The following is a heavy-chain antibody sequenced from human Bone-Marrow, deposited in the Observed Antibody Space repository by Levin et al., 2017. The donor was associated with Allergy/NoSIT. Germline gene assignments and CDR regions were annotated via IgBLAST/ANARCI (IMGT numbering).Heavy chain of an antibody. D-gene: IGHD5-12*01. CDR1: GFTFSDYT. J-gene: IGHJ4*02. V-gene: IGHV3-43*01. CDR2: ITWDGVGT. CDR3: AKDSRKWGGSEPFDY. Sequence: TGGSLRLSCAASGFTFSDYTVHWVRQAPGKGLEWVSSITWDGVGTSYADFVKGRFTISRDDNKNSLYLQMTSLRIEDTAFYYCAKDSRKWGGSEPFDYWGQGTPVTVSS.